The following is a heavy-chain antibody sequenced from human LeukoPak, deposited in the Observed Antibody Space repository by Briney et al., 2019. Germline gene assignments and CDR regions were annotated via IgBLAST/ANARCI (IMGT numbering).Heavy chain of an antibody. D-gene: IGHD3-10*01. CDR3: TARVVPYYYYGMDV. J-gene: IGHJ6*04. CDR2: IKSKTDGGTT. CDR1: GFTFGNAW. V-gene: IGHV3-15*01. Sequence: GGSLRLSCAASGFTFGNAWMSWVRQAPGKGLEWVGRIKSKTDGGTTDYAAPVKGRFTISRDDSKNTLYLQMNSLKTEDTAVYYCTARVVPYYYYGMDVWGKGTTVTVSS.